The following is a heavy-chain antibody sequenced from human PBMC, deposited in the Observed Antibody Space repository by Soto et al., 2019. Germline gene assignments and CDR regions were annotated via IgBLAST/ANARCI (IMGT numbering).Heavy chain of an antibody. CDR3: ARLASGYYFFDY. D-gene: IGHD3-22*01. CDR2: ISHSGTS. Sequence: SETLSLTCTVSGDSISSADYYWTWIRQSPGRGLEWIAYISHSGTSYYSPSFRSRVTIPVDNFRSQFSLQLNSLTATDTAVYYCARLASGYYFFDYWGQGTLVTVSS. J-gene: IGHJ4*02. V-gene: IGHV4-30-4*01. CDR1: GDSISSADYY.